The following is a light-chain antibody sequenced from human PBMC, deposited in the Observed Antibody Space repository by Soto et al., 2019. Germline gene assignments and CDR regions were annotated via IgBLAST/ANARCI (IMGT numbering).Light chain of an antibody. CDR1: QNVDSSY. CDR3: QQYGSSPLT. CDR2: AAA. J-gene: IGKJ2*01. V-gene: IGKV3-20*01. Sequence: EIVLTQSPGTLSLSPGERATLSCRASQNVDSSYLAWYQHKRGQAPRLLLYAAASRAPGLPDRFSGSGSGTEFTLPITSLEPEDFAVYYCQQYGSSPLTFGQGTKLEI.